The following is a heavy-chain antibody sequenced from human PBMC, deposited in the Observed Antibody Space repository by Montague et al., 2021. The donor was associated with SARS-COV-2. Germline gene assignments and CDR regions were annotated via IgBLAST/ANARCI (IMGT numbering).Heavy chain of an antibody. CDR2: IYYSGST. D-gene: IGHD3-22*01. V-gene: IGHV4-31*03. Sequence: TLSLTRTVSGDSINSGSYYWSWIRQPPGKGLEWIGFIYYSGSTYYNPSLRSRLAISVDTSTNQFSLRLSSVTAADTAVYFCARVGGNYHYYFDYWGLGTLVTVSS. CDR3: ARVGGNYHYYFDY. J-gene: IGHJ4*02. CDR1: GDSINSGSYY.